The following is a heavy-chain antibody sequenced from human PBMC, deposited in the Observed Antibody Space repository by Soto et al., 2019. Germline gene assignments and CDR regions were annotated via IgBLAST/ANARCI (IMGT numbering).Heavy chain of an antibody. J-gene: IGHJ6*04. CDR2: IYYRGST. Sequence: PSETLSLTGTVSGGSISSGGYYWSWIRQHPGKGLEWIGYIYYRGSTYYNPSLKSRVTISVDTSKNQFSLKLSSVTAADTAVYYCATLWFGDGMDVWVKGTTVTVSS. V-gene: IGHV4-31*03. CDR3: ATLWFGDGMDV. D-gene: IGHD3-10*01. CDR1: GGSISSGGYY.